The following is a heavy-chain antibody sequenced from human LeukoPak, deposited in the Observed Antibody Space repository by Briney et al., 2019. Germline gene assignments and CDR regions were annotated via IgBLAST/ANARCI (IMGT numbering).Heavy chain of an antibody. V-gene: IGHV4-59*01. D-gene: IGHD3-10*01. Sequence: SETLSLTCTVSGGSISSYYWSWIRQPPGKGLEWIGYIYYSGSTNYNPSLKSRVTISVDTSKNQFSLKLSSVTAADTAVYYCARGATHWFGEWECWFDPWGQGTLVTVSS. CDR3: ARGATHWFGEWECWFDP. CDR2: IYYSGST. CDR1: GGSISSYY. J-gene: IGHJ5*02.